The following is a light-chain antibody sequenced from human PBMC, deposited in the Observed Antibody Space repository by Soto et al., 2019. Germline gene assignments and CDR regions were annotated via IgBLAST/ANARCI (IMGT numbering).Light chain of an antibody. CDR2: KAS. Sequence: DIQMTQSPSTLSGSVGDRVTITCRGSQTISSWLAWYQQKPVKAPKLLIYKASTLKSGVPSRFSGSGSGTEFTLTISSLQPDAFATYYCQNYNSDSEEFGQGTQVDIK. V-gene: IGKV1-5*03. J-gene: IGKJ1*01. CDR1: QTISSW. CDR3: QNYNSDSEE.